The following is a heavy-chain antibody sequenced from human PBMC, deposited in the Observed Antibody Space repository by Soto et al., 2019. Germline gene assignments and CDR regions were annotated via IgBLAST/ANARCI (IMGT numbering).Heavy chain of an antibody. Sequence: SGPTLVNPTQTLTLTCTFSGFSLSTSGMCVSWIRQPPGKALEWLALIDWDDDKYYSTSLKTRLTISKDTSKNQVVLTMTNMDPVDTATYYCARILLYGSGYRSVYYGMDVWGQGTTVTVSS. CDR3: ARILLYGSGYRSVYYGMDV. CDR1: GFSLSTSGMC. J-gene: IGHJ6*02. V-gene: IGHV2-70*01. D-gene: IGHD3-10*01. CDR2: IDWDDDK.